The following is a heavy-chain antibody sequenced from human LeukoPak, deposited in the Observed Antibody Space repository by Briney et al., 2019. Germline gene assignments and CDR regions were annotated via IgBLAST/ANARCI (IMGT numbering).Heavy chain of an antibody. V-gene: IGHV3-21*01. CDR1: GYTFRDYS. J-gene: IGHJ3*02. Sequence: KPGGSLRLSCAASGYTFRDYSVNWVRQVPGKGLEWVSSISSTGTYIYYADSVKGRFTISRDNAKNSLFLQMNSLRDEDTAVYYCVSGNDPDYLWTTYRLDAFDIWGQGTMVIVSS. D-gene: IGHD3-16*02. CDR2: ISSTGTYI. CDR3: VSGNDPDYLWTTYRLDAFDI.